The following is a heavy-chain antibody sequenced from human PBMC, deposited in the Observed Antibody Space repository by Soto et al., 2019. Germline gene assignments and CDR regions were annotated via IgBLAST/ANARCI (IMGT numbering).Heavy chain of an antibody. V-gene: IGHV3-53*01. CDR1: GFTVSSNY. Sequence: EVQLVESGGGLIQPGGSLRLSCAASGFTVSSNYMSRVRQAPGKGLEWVSIIYSGGNTDYADSVKGRFTIFRDNSKNTLYLQMNSLRAEDTAVYYCARDHVEMATNHEANAFDIWGQGTMVTVSS. CDR2: IYSGGNT. CDR3: ARDHVEMATNHEANAFDI. D-gene: IGHD5-12*01. J-gene: IGHJ3*02.